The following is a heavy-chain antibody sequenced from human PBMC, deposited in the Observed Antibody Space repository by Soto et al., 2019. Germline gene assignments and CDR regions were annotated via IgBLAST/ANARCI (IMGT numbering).Heavy chain of an antibody. V-gene: IGHV3-30-3*01. J-gene: IGHJ4*02. CDR2: ISYDGSNK. D-gene: IGHD6-13*01. CDR3: ARDRGIAAAVLDY. Sequence: GGSLRLSCAASGFTFSSYAMHWVRQAPGKGLEWVAVISYDGSNKYYADSVKGRFTISRDNSKNTLYLQMNSPRAEDTAVYYCARDRGIAAAVLDYWGQGTLVTVSS. CDR1: GFTFSSYA.